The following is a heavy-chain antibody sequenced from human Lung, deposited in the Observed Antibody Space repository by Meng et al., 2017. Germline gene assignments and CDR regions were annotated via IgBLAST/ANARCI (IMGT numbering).Heavy chain of an antibody. Sequence: QRQEPGPGLVKPSGTLSLTCAVSGGSISSSNCWSWVRQPPGKGLEWIGEIYHSGSTNYNPSLKSRVTISVDKSKNQFSLKLSSVTAADTAVYYCARRGLWLDPQNFDYWGQGTLVTVSS. V-gene: IGHV4-4*02. CDR1: GGSISSSNC. CDR2: IYHSGST. D-gene: IGHD6-19*01. CDR3: ARRGLWLDPQNFDY. J-gene: IGHJ4*02.